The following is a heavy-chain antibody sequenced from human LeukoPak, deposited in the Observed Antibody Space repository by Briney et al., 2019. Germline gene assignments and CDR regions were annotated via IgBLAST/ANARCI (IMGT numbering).Heavy chain of an antibody. Sequence: PGGSLRLYCAASGLTVTNAWMNWVRQAPGRGLEWVSSIRFTGSYIYYADSVKGRFTISRDDAKNLLSLQMISLRVEDTAVYYCAKEEGGHSSGWEYYYGMDVWGQGTTVTVSS. CDR2: IRFTGSYI. J-gene: IGHJ6*02. V-gene: IGHV3-21*04. CDR3: AKEEGGHSSGWEYYYGMDV. D-gene: IGHD6-19*01. CDR1: GLTVTNAW.